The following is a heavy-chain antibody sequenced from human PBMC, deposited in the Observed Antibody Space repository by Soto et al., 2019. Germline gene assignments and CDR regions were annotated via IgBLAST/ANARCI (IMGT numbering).Heavy chain of an antibody. CDR2: TRNKAKSYTT. CDR1: GFTLSDHF. J-gene: IGHJ3*02. V-gene: IGHV3-72*01. D-gene: IGHD3-10*01. CDR3: ARSGRDGWSWSVDSFDI. Sequence: EVQLVESGGGLVQPGGSLRLSCAASGFTLSDHFMDWVRQAPGKGLEWVGRTRNKAKSYTTEYAASVKGKFTISRDGSKYSMYLQMDILKAEDTAVYFCARSGRDGWSWSVDSFDILGPGTMVNVSS.